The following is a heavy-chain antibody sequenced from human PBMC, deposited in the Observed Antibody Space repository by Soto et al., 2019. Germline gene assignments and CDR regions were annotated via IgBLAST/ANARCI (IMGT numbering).Heavy chain of an antibody. CDR3: ASPGGYCRGGSCYQYFDD. D-gene: IGHD2-15*01. CDR2: VYYSGST. CDR1: DGSISGNTYY. Sequence: QLQLQESGPGLVKPSETLSLTCTVSDGSISGNTYYWGWIRQPPGKGLEWIGTVYYSGSTYYNPSLKSRVTMFVDTSRNQFSLKLSSVTAADTAVYYCASPGGYCRGGSCYQYFDDWGQGTLVTVSS. J-gene: IGHJ4*02. V-gene: IGHV4-39*01.